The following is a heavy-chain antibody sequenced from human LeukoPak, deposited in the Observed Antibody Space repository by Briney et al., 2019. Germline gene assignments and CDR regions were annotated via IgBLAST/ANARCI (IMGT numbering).Heavy chain of an antibody. J-gene: IGHJ3*02. D-gene: IGHD5-24*01. Sequence: LSLTCAISGDSVSSNSTACNWIRQSPSRGLEWLGRTYYRSKWYSDYAVSVKSRITINPDTSKNQFSLQLNSVTPEDTAVYYCARGGQGDGYSADETFDIWGQGTMVTVSS. CDR1: GDSVSSNSTA. CDR2: TYYRSKWYS. CDR3: ARGGQGDGYSADETFDI. V-gene: IGHV6-1*01.